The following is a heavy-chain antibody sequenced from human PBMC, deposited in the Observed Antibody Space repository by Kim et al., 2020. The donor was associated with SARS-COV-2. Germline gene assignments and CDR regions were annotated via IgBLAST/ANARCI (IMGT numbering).Heavy chain of an antibody. J-gene: IGHJ4*02. D-gene: IGHD3-10*01. Sequence: SVKGRFTIARDNSKNTLYLQMNSLRAEDTAVYYCANLPRDRGSGSYGPWYWGQGTLVTVSS. CDR3: ANLPRDRGSGSYGPWY. V-gene: IGHV3-23*01.